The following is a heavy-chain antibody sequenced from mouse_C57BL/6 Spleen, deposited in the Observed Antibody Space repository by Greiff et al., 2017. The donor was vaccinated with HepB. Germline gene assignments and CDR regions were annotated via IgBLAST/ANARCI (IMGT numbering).Heavy chain of an antibody. J-gene: IGHJ2*01. V-gene: IGHV1-64*01. Sequence: VQLQQPGAELVKPGASVKLSCKASGYTFTSYWMHWVKQRPGQGLEWIGMIHPNSGSTNYNEKFKSKATLTVDKSSSTAYMQLSSLTSEDSAVYYCARRDYDEEAYYFDYWGQGTTLTVSS. CDR3: ARRDYDEEAYYFDY. D-gene: IGHD2-4*01. CDR1: GYTFTSYW. CDR2: IHPNSGST.